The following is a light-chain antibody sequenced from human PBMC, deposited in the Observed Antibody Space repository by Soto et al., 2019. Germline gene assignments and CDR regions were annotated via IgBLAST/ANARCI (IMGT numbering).Light chain of an antibody. V-gene: IGLV1-51*01. J-gene: IGLJ7*01. Sequence: QSVLTQPPSVSAAPGHKVTISCSGSSSNIGNNYVSWYQQLPGTAPKLLIYDNNKRPSGIPDRFSGSKSGTSATLGITGLQTGDEADYYCGTWDSSLSAAVFGGGTQLTVL. CDR2: DNN. CDR1: SSNIGNNY. CDR3: GTWDSSLSAAV.